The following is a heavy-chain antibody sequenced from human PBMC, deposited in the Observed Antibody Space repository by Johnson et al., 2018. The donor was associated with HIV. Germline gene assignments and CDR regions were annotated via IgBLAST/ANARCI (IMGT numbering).Heavy chain of an antibody. Sequence: QVQLVESGGGVVQPGGSLRLSCAASGFTFSSYGMHWVRQAPGKGLDWVAVISYDGSNKYYADSVKGRFTISRDNSKNTLYLQMNSLRAEDTALYYCAKALNYCTGGVCDAFDIWGQGTMVTVSS. J-gene: IGHJ3*02. CDR2: ISYDGSNK. D-gene: IGHD2-8*02. CDR1: GFTFSSYG. V-gene: IGHV3-30*18. CDR3: AKALNYCTGGVCDAFDI.